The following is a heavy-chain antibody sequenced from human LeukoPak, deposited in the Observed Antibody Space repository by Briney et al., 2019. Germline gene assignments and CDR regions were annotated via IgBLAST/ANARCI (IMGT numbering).Heavy chain of an antibody. CDR3: ARGYDGSGYNPHLDV. CDR1: GFTFSSYA. V-gene: IGHV3-64*01. CDR2: ISSNGGST. Sequence: GGSLRLSCAASGFTFSSYAMHWVRQAPGKGLEYVSAISSNGGSTYYANSVKGRFTISRDNSKNTLYLQMGSLRAEDMAVYYCARGYDGSGYNPHLDVWGQGTTVTVSS. J-gene: IGHJ6*02. D-gene: IGHD3-22*01.